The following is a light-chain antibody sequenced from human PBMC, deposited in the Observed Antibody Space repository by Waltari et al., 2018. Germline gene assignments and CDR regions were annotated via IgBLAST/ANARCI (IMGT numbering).Light chain of an antibody. CDR1: NIGSRS. Sequence: SYFLTQPPSVSVAPGQTARVTCGGNNIGSRSVQGYQQKPGQAPALVSYDDTARPSGIPQRFSGCNSGNTATLTINNVKAGDEADYYCQLWDSTADVVFGAGTKLTVL. CDR3: QLWDSTADVV. V-gene: IGLV3-21*02. CDR2: DDT. J-gene: IGLJ2*01.